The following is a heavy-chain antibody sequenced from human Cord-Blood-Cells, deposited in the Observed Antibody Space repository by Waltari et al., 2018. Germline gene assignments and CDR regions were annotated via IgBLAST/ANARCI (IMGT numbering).Heavy chain of an antibody. V-gene: IGHV1-2*04. CDR1: GYTFTGYY. CDR3: ARGPAPLLWFGETYGMDV. Sequence: QVQLVQSGAEVKKPGASVKVSCKASGYTFTGYYMHWVRQAPGQGLGWMGGINPNSGGTNYAQKFQGWVTMTRDTSISTAYMELSRLRSDDTAVYYCARGPAPLLWFGETYGMDVWGQGTTVTVSS. D-gene: IGHD3-10*01. CDR2: INPNSGGT. J-gene: IGHJ6*02.